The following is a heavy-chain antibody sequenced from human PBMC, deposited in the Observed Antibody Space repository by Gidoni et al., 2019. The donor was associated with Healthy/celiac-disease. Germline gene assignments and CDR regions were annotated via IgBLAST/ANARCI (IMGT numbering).Heavy chain of an antibody. CDR3: ARAPRVQTYYYDSSGYPYYFDY. Sequence: QVQLQESGPGLVKPSQTLSLTCTVSGGSISSGGYYWSWIRQHPGKGLEWIGYIYYSGSTYYNPSLKSRVTISVDTSKNQFSLKLSSVTAADTAVYYCARAPRVQTYYYDSSGYPYYFDYWGQGTLVTVSS. D-gene: IGHD3-22*01. V-gene: IGHV4-31*03. J-gene: IGHJ4*02. CDR1: GGSISSGGYY. CDR2: IYYSGST.